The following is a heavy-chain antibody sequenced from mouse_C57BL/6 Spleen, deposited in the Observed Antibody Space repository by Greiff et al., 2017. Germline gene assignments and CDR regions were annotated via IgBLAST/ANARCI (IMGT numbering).Heavy chain of an antibody. Sequence: VQLQQSGAELVRPGASVTLSCKASGYTFTDYEMHWVKQTPVHGLEWIGAIDPETGGTAYNQKFKGKAILTADKSSSTAYMELRSLTSEDSAVYYCTRRGLRPAVDDWGQGTTLTVSS. D-gene: IGHD1-2*01. CDR3: TRRGLRPAVDD. CDR2: IDPETGGT. CDR1: GYTFTDYE. J-gene: IGHJ2*01. V-gene: IGHV1-15*01.